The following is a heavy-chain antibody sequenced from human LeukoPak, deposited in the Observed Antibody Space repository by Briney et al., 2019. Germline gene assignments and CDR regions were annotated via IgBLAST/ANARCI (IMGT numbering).Heavy chain of an antibody. CDR1: GFTFDDYA. CDR3: AKDSRWAYYYYYMDV. V-gene: IGHV3-9*01. Sequence: GGSLRLSCAASGFTFDDYAMHWVRQAPGKGLEWVSGISWNSGSIGYADSVKGRFTISRDNAKNSLYLQMNSLRAEGTALYYCAKDSRWAYYYYYMDVWGKGTTVTVSS. CDR2: ISWNSGSI. J-gene: IGHJ6*03. D-gene: IGHD1-26*01.